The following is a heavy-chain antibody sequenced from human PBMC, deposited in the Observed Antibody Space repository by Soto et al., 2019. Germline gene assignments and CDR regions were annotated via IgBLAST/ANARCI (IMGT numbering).Heavy chain of an antibody. J-gene: IGHJ6*03. D-gene: IGHD6-13*01. CDR1: GFTVSSKY. CDR2: IQSGGTT. V-gene: IGHV3-66*01. Sequence: GGSLRLSCAASGFTVSSKYMTWVRQAPGKGLEWVSLIQSGGTTYYADSVKGRFTISRDTSENTLHLQMNSLRVEDTAVYYCARAALAAANYYHYYMDVWGKGTTVTVSS. CDR3: ARAALAAANYYHYYMDV.